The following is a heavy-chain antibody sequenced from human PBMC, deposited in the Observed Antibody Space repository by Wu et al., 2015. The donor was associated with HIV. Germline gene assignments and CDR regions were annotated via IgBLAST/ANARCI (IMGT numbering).Heavy chain of an antibody. D-gene: IGHD1-26*01. CDR1: GYTFTDYY. V-gene: IGHV1-2*02. J-gene: IGHJ3*02. Sequence: QVQLLQSGAEVKKPGASVIISCRASGYTFTDYYIYWVRQAPGQGPEWMGWINSNRGGTKYAQKFQGRVTMSRDTAISTAYMELASLTSDDTAVYYCARGRVGATGPDIWGQGTMVTVSS. CDR3: ARGRVGATGPDI. CDR2: INSNRGGT.